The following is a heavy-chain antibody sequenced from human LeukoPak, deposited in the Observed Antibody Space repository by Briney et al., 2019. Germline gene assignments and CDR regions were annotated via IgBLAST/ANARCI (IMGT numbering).Heavy chain of an antibody. CDR3: ASGVQWSYAFEI. CDR2: IYHSGST. Sequence: SETLSLTCTVSGYSISSGYYWGWIRQPPGKGLEWIGSIYHSGSTYYNPSLKSRVTISVDTSKNQFSLKLSSVTAADTAVYYCASGVQWSYAFEIWGQGTMVTVSS. D-gene: IGHD6-19*01. CDR1: GYSISSGYY. J-gene: IGHJ3*02. V-gene: IGHV4-38-2*02.